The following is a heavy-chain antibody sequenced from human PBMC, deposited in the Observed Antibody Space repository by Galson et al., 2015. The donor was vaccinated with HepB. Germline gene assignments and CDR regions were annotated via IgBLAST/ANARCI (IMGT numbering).Heavy chain of an antibody. J-gene: IGHJ5*02. V-gene: IGHV3-23*01. D-gene: IGHD3-10*01. CDR2: LTESGSGT. CDR1: GFAFGDYA. Sequence: SLRLSCAASGFAFGDYAMSWVRQAPGKGLEWVSALTESGSGTYYVDSAKGRFTISRDNSKETLYLLMNNLRAEDTALYFCAKDSGDDDGGYPDTWGQGTLVTVSS. CDR3: AKDSGDDDGGYPDT.